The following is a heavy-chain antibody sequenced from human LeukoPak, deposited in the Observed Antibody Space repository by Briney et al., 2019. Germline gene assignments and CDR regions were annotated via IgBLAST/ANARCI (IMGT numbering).Heavy chain of an antibody. D-gene: IGHD6-25*01. CDR2: IHSSGTT. CDR1: GDSISAYY. V-gene: IGHV4-59*01. J-gene: IGHJ5*02. Sequence: SETLSLTCTVSGDSISAYYWSWIRQAPGKGLEWIAFIHSSGTTNYNPSLKSRVSISVDTSNNQFSLSVNSVTAADTAVYYCARGGASSEWFDPWGQGTLVTVSS. CDR3: ARGGASSEWFDP.